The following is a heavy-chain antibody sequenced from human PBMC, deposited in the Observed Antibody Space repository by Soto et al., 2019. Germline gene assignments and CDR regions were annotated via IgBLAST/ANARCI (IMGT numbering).Heavy chain of an antibody. CDR2: IIPIFGTA. CDR1: GGTFSSYA. Sequence: ASVKVSCKASGGTFSSYAISWVRQAPGQGLEWMGGIIPIFGTANYAQKFQGRVTITADESTSTAYMELSSLRSEDTAVYYCARGGYNWNPHQLPTWFDPWGQGTLVTVSS. D-gene: IGHD1-20*01. CDR3: ARGGYNWNPHQLPTWFDP. V-gene: IGHV1-69*13. J-gene: IGHJ5*02.